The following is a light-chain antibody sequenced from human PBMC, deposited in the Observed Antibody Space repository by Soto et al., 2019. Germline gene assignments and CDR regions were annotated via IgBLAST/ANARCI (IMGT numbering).Light chain of an antibody. J-gene: IGKJ2*01. CDR1: QSLSGNY. CDR2: GVS. Sequence: EIVLTQSPGTLSLSPGERATLSCRASQSLSGNYLAWYQQKPGQAPRLLIFGVSSRATGIPDRFSGSGSETDFTLTINRLEPEDFAVYYCHHYGSAAYTFVLETKLEIK. CDR3: HHYGSAAYT. V-gene: IGKV3-20*01.